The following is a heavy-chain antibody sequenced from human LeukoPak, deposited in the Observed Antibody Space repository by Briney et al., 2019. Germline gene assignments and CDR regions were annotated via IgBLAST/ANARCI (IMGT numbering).Heavy chain of an antibody. Sequence: GGFLRLSCAASGFTFSSYDMHWVRQATGKGLEWVSAIGTAGDTYYPGSVKGRFTISRENAKNSLYLQMNSLRAGDTAVYYCARGKFSSGWYIDYWGQGTLVTVSS. CDR1: GFTFSSYD. V-gene: IGHV3-13*01. D-gene: IGHD6-19*01. CDR2: IGTAGDT. CDR3: ARGKFSSGWYIDY. J-gene: IGHJ4*02.